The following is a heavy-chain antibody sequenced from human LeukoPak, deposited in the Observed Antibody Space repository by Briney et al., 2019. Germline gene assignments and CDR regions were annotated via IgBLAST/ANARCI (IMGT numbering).Heavy chain of an antibody. CDR1: GGSIRSSYYY. CDR3: ARQSSGWSPWY. J-gene: IGHJ4*02. CDR2: IYDSGST. V-gene: IGHV4-39*01. Sequence: PSETLSLTCTVSGGSIRSSYYYWGWIRQPPGKGLEWIGSIYDSGSTYYNPSLKSRVTISVDTSKNQFSLKLSSVTAADTAVYYCARQSSGWSPWYWGQGTLVTVSS. D-gene: IGHD6-19*01.